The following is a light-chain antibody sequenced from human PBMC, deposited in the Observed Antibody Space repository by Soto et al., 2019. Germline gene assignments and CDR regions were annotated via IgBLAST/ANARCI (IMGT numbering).Light chain of an antibody. CDR2: GNN. CDR1: SSNIGSNT. CDR3: AAWDDSLNGVV. J-gene: IGLJ2*01. V-gene: IGLV1-44*01. Sequence: QSVLTQPPSASGTPGQRVTISCSGSSSNIGSNTVNWYQQLPGTAPKLVIYGNNQRPSGVPDRFSGSKSGTSASLAISGLQSEDEADYYCAAWDDSLNGVVFGGGTKLTVL.